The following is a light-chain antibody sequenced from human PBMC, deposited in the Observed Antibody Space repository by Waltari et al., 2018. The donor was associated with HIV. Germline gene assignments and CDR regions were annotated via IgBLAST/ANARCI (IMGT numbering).Light chain of an antibody. V-gene: IGKV4-1*01. J-gene: IGKJ4*01. CDR3: QQDFNAPST. CDR1: RSILYNSNNKTY. Sequence: DIVMTQSPDSLALSLGERATIHCKSSRSILYNSNNKTYLAWYQQKPGQPPQFPIYWAATREFGVPDRFSGSGSGTNFTLTISSLQTEDVAVYYCQQDFNAPSTFGGGTRVDI. CDR2: WAA.